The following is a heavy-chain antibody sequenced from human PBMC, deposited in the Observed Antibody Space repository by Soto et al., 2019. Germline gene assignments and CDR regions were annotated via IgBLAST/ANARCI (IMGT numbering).Heavy chain of an antibody. CDR1: GGSFSGYY. CDR2: INHSGST. J-gene: IGHJ6*02. CDR3: ARPEYGSGGVDGMDV. V-gene: IGHV4-34*01. Sequence: SETLSLTCAVYGGSFSGYYWSWIRQPPGKGLEWIGEINHSGSTNYNPSLKSRVTISVDTSKNQFSLKLSSVTAADTAVYYCARPEYGSGGVDGMDVWGPGTTVTVSS. D-gene: IGHD3-10*01.